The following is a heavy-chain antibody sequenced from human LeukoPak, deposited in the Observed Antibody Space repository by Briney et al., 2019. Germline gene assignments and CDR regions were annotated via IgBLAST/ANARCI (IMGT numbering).Heavy chain of an antibody. D-gene: IGHD3-10*01. CDR3: AGRHGSGSYYQQYYFDY. J-gene: IGHJ4*02. Sequence: ASVKVSCKASGYTFTSYYMHWVRQAPGQGLEWMGIINPSGGSTSYAQKFQGRVTMTRDTSTSTVYMELSSLRSEDTAVYYCAGRHGSGSYYQQYYFDYWGQGTLVTVSS. V-gene: IGHV1-46*01. CDR1: GYTFTSYY. CDR2: INPSGGST.